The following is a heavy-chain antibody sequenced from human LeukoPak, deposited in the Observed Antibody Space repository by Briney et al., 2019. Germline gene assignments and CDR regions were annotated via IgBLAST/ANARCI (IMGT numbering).Heavy chain of an antibody. J-gene: IGHJ4*02. V-gene: IGHV4-30-4*07. CDR1: GGSISSGVYS. CDR2: IYYGGNT. CDR3: AREANYYGSGSYFEGTFDY. Sequence: SQTLSLTCAVSGGSISSGVYSWSWVRQPPGKGLEWNGYIYYGGNTNYNPSLKSRVNISIDTSKNEFSLKLTSVTAADTAVYYCAREANYYGSGSYFEGTFDYWGQGSLVTVSS. D-gene: IGHD3-10*01.